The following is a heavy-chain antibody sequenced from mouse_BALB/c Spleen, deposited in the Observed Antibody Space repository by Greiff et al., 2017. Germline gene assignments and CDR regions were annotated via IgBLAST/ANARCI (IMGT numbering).Heavy chain of an antibody. V-gene: IGHV1S126*01. J-gene: IGHJ4*01. Sequence: VKLMESGPQLVRPGASVKISCKASGYSFTSYWMHWVKQRPGQGLEWIGMIDPSDSETRLNQKFKDKATLTVDKSSSTDYMQLSSPTSEDSAVYYCARGDGYYYAMDYWGQGTSVTVSS. CDR1: GYSFTSYW. CDR2: IDPSDSET. CDR3: ARGDGYYYAMDY. D-gene: IGHD2-3*01.